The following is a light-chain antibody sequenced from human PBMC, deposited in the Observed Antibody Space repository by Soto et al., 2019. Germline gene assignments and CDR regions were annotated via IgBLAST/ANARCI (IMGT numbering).Light chain of an antibody. J-gene: IGKJ2*01. CDR1: QGISSC. CDR3: QQANSCPYT. Sequence: DIEMTQSPSSVSASVGERVTISCRASQGISSCLAWYQQKPGKAPKLLIYAASNLQSGVPSRFSGSGSGTEFTLTISSLQSEDFATYYCQQANSCPYTFGQGTKLEIK. V-gene: IGKV1-12*01. CDR2: AAS.